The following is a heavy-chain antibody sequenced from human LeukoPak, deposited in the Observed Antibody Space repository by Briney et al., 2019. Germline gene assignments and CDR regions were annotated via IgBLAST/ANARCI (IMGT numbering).Heavy chain of an antibody. D-gene: IGHD3-3*01. CDR2: ISGSGGST. Sequence: GGSLRLSCAASGFSFSSYTMSWVRQAPGKGLEWVSTISGSGGSTYYADSVKGRFTISRDNSKNTLSLQMNSLRAEDTAVYYCAKSGYYPYFEYWGLGTLVTVSS. V-gene: IGHV3-23*01. CDR1: GFSFSSYT. CDR3: AKSGYYPYFEY. J-gene: IGHJ4*02.